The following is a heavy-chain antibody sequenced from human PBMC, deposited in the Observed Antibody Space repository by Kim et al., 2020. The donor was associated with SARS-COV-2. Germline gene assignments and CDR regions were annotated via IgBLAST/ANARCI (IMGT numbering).Heavy chain of an antibody. V-gene: IGHV4-39*01. Sequence: SETLSLTCTVSGVSISSSNYYWGWIRQSPGKGLEWIGSSYYGGSAYYNPSLNSRVTISVDTSNNQFSLKLSSVTAADTAVYYCTRLGTGRRSGRFYNVPSDYYYGMDVWGQGTTVTVSS. D-gene: IGHD3-10*01. CDR3: TRLGTGRRSGRFYNVPSDYYYGMDV. CDR2: SYYGGSA. CDR1: GVSISSSNYY. J-gene: IGHJ6*02.